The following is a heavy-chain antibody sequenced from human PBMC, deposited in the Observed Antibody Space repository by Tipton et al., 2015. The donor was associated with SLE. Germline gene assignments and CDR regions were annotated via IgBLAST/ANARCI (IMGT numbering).Heavy chain of an antibody. CDR2: ISYDGSNK. CDR3: ARSLTILYYYGMDV. V-gene: IGHV3-30*03. Sequence: SLRLSCAASGFNFRDYWMHWVRQAPGKGLEWVAVISYDGSNKYYADSVKGRFTISRDNSKNTLYLQMNSLRAEDTAVYYCARSLTILYYYGMDVWGQGTTVTVSS. CDR1: GFNFRDYW. D-gene: IGHD3-3*01. J-gene: IGHJ6*02.